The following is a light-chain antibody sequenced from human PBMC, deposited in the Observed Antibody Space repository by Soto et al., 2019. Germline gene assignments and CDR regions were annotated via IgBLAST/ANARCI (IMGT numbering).Light chain of an antibody. CDR1: QSVSIN. CDR2: GAS. J-gene: IGKJ5*01. V-gene: IGKV3-15*01. CDR3: EQYDKWPPIT. Sequence: EIVMTQSPATLSVSPGERATLSCSSSQSVSINLAWYQQKFGQAPSLLIFGASTRAAGVPARFGGSGSGTEFTLTISSVQSEDFAVYYCEQYDKWPPITFGQGTRLEIK.